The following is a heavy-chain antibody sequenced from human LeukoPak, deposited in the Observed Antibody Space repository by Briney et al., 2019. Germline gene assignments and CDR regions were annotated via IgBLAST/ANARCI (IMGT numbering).Heavy chain of an antibody. CDR2: ISAYNGNT. CDR1: GYTFTSYG. CDR3: ARVVGGGDCYSGLLCYFDY. D-gene: IGHD2-21*02. J-gene: IGHJ4*02. Sequence: ASVKVSCKASGYTFTSYGISWVRQAPGQGLEWMGWISAYNGNTNYAQKPQGRVTMTTDTSTSTAYMELRSLRSDDTAVYYCARVVGGGDCYSGLLCYFDYWGQGTLVTVSS. V-gene: IGHV1-18*01.